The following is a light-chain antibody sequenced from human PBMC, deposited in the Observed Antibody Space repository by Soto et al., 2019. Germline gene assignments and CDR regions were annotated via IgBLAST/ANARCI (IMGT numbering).Light chain of an antibody. CDR3: KQYDTSST. CDR2: GAS. Sequence: EIVLRKSLDTLSLSPGEGYTLSGRTSQSVNSNYLAWYQQKPAQAPRLLIYGASSRATGIPDRFSGSGSGTYFALTISRLEPEDFAVYYRKQYDTSSTVGNGNKVDIK. V-gene: IGKV3-20*01. CDR1: QSVNSNY. J-gene: IGKJ1*01.